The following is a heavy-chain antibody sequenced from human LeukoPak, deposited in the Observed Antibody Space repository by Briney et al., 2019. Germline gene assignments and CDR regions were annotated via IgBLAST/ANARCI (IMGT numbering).Heavy chain of an antibody. V-gene: IGHV1-69*13. J-gene: IGHJ4*02. CDR2: IIPIFGTA. D-gene: IGHD4-23*01. Sequence: SVKVSCKASGGTFSSYAISWVRQAPGQGLEWMGGIIPIFGTANYAQKFQGRVTITADESTSTAYMELSSLRSDDTAVYYCARGGSYGGNGFDYWGQGTLVTVSS. CDR1: GGTFSSYA. CDR3: ARGGSYGGNGFDY.